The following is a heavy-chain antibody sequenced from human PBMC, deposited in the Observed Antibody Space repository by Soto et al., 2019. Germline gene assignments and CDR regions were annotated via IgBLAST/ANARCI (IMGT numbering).Heavy chain of an antibody. Sequence: DVQLLESGGGLVQPGGSLRLSCAASGFIFRDYAMTWVRQAPGKGLEWVSGIGGGGSDTYYVDSVKGRFTISRDNSKNTLYLQMNSLRAEDTALYYCAKDAVPFNGQWDWFDSWGQGTLVTVSS. V-gene: IGHV3-23*01. CDR1: GFIFRDYA. CDR3: AKDAVPFNGQWDWFDS. J-gene: IGHJ5*01. D-gene: IGHD6-19*01. CDR2: IGGGGSDT.